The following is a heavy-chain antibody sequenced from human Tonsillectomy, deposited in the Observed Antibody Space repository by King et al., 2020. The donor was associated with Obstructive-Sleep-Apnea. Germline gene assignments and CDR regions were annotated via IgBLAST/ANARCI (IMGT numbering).Heavy chain of an antibody. D-gene: IGHD3-10*01. J-gene: IGHJ4*02. CDR3: ARDSLWFGESPPDY. CDR1: GFTFSSDW. Sequence: EVQLVESGGGLVQPGGSLRLSCAASGFTFSSDWMHCVRQAPGKGLVGGSRIYSDVSCTSYADSVKGRFTISRDYAKNTLYLQMNSLRAEDTAVYYCARDSLWFGESPPDYWGQGTLVTVSS. CDR2: IYSDVSCT. V-gene: IGHV3-74*01.